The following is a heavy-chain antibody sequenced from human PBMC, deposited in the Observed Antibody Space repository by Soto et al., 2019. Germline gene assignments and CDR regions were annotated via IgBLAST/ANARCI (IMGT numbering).Heavy chain of an antibody. CDR2: ISSSSSTI. D-gene: IGHD6-13*01. CDR1: GFTFSSYS. CDR3: ARDREGVSSSWTPYFDD. Sequence: PGGSLRLSCAASGFTFSSYSMNWVRQAPGKGLEWVSYISSSSSTIYYADSVKGRFTISRDNAKNSLYLQMNSLRAEDTAVYYCARDREGVSSSWTPYFDDWGQGTLVTVSS. J-gene: IGHJ4*02. V-gene: IGHV3-48*01.